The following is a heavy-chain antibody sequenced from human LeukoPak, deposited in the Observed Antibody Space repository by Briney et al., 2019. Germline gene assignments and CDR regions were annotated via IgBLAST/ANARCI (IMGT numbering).Heavy chain of an antibody. D-gene: IGHD5-18*01. CDR1: GFTFDYA. CDR3: AKDGYSYGLLPFDY. Sequence: GRSLRLSCAASGFTFDYAMHWVRQAPGKGLEWVSGISWNSGSIGYADSVKGRFTISRDNAKNSLYLQMNSLRAEDTALYYCAKDGYSYGLLPFDYWGQGALVTVSS. V-gene: IGHV3-9*01. CDR2: ISWNSGSI. J-gene: IGHJ4*02.